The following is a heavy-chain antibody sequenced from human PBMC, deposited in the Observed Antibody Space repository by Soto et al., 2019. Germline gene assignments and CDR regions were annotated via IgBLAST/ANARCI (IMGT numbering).Heavy chain of an antibody. V-gene: IGHV1-69*12. Sequence: QVQLVQSGAEVKKPGSSVMVSGKASGGTFSNYPISWVRQAPGQGLEWMGGIIPIFGTVNYAQKFQGRVTITADESTSTAYMALSSLRSEDTAVYYCARGNHRWLQLWYFDLWGRGTLVTVSS. CDR2: IIPIFGTV. CDR1: GGTFSNYP. D-gene: IGHD5-12*01. CDR3: ARGNHRWLQLWYFDL. J-gene: IGHJ2*01.